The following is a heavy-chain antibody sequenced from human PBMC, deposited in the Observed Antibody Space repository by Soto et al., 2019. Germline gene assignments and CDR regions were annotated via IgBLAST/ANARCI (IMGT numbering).Heavy chain of an antibody. CDR1: GGSISSYY. Sequence: SETLSLTCTVSGGSISSYYWSWIRQPAGEGLEWIGRIYTSGSTNYNPSLKSRVTMSEDTSKNQSSLKLRALTAADTAVYYCGRELRDCGDYLHGGYYCYSMDVWGQGTTVTVSS. D-gene: IGHD4-17*01. CDR2: IYTSGST. V-gene: IGHV4-4*07. CDR3: GRELRDCGDYLHGGYYCYSMDV. J-gene: IGHJ6*02.